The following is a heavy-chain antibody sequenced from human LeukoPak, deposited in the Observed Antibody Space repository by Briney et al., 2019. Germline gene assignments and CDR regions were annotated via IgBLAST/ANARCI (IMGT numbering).Heavy chain of an antibody. J-gene: IGHJ3*02. CDR1: GFTFSSYA. CDR2: ISGSGGST. Sequence: GGSLRLSCAASGFTFSSYAMSWVREAPGKGLEWVSAISGSGGSTYYADSVKGRFTISRDNSKNTLYLQMNSLRAEDTAVYYCAKGRGVPGAFDIWGQGTMVTVSS. CDR3: AKGRGVPGAFDI. D-gene: IGHD3-3*01. V-gene: IGHV3-23*01.